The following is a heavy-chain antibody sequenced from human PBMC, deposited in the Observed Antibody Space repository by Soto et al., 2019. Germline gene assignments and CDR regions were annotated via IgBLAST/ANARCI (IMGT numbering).Heavy chain of an antibody. CDR1: GDSISSNNYH. J-gene: IGHJ4*02. D-gene: IGHD3-10*01. CDR3: ARHRGPTGPNY. V-gene: IGHV4-39*01. CDR2: MYHSGNT. Sequence: QLQLQESGPGLVKPSETLSLTCTVSGDSISSNNYHWGWIRQPPGKGLEWIGSMYHSGNTYHNPSLKSRVTISVDTSKNQFSLNLRCVTAADTAVSYCARHRGPTGPNYWGQGTLVTVSS.